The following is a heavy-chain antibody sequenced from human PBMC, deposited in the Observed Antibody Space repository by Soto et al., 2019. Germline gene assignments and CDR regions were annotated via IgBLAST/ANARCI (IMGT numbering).Heavy chain of an antibody. CDR2: ISAYNGNT. CDR3: ARYCSSTSCYEDYYYGMDV. CDR1: GYTFTSYG. Sequence: GASVKVSCKASGYTFTSYGISWVRQAPGQGLEWMGWISAYNGNTNYAQKLQGRVTMTTDTSTSTAYMELRSLRSDDTAVYYCARYCSSTSCYEDYYYGMDVWGQGTTVTVSS. D-gene: IGHD2-2*01. J-gene: IGHJ6*02. V-gene: IGHV1-18*01.